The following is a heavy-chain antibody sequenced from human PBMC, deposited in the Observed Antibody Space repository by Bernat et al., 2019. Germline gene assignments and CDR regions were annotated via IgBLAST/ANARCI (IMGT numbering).Heavy chain of an antibody. Sequence: FRNHGMHWVRQAPGKGLEWVAVIWYDGSDKYYADSVKGRFTISRDNSKSTLYLEANSLRAEDTAVYYCARDRGAQVWF. CDR1: FRNHG. D-gene: IGHD3-10*01. CDR2: IWYDGSDK. J-gene: IGHJ5*01. V-gene: IGHV3-33*01. CDR3: ARDRGAQVWF.